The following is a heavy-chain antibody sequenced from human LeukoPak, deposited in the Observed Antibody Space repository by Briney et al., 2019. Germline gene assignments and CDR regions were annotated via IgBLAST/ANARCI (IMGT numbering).Heavy chain of an antibody. CDR2: ISAYNGNT. D-gene: IGHD5-18*01. V-gene: IGHV1-18*01. CDR3: AREKMDTAMVMYYYYGMDV. Sequence: ASVKVSCKASGYIFTSYGISWVRQAPGQGLEWMGWISAYNGNTNYAQKLQGRVTMTTDTSTSTAYMELRSLRSDDTAVYYCAREKMDTAMVMYYYYGMDVWGQGTTVTVSS. CDR1: GYIFTSYG. J-gene: IGHJ6*02.